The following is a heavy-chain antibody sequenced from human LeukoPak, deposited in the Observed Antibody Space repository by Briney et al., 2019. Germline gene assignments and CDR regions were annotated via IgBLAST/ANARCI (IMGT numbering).Heavy chain of an antibody. J-gene: IGHJ4*02. CDR1: GGSISSYY. CDR3: ARDGRFGDPYADY. D-gene: IGHD5-24*01. Sequence: SETLSLTCSVSGGSISSYYWTWIRQHPGKGLEWIGYIYSSGTTYYNPSLKSRVSISRDTSKNQFSLNLNSVTAADTAVYYCARDGRFGDPYADYWGQGTLVTVSS. V-gene: IGHV4-59*06. CDR2: IYSSGTT.